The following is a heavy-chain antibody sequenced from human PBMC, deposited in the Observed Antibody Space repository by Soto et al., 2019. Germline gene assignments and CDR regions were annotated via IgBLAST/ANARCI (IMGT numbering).Heavy chain of an antibody. CDR1: GYTFTSYA. CDR2: INAGNGNT. J-gene: IGHJ6*02. Sequence: SVKVSCKASGYTFTSYAMHLVRHAAGQRPEWMGWINAGNGNTKYSQKFQGRVTITRETSASTAYMKLSSLRSEDTAVYYRARDPTWNYYYGMDVWGQGTTVTVSS. CDR3: ARDPTWNYYYGMDV. V-gene: IGHV1-3*01. D-gene: IGHD1-1*01.